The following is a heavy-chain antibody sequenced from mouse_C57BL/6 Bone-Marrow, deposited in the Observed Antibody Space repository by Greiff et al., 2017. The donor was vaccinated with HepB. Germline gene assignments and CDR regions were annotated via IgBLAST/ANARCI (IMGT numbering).Heavy chain of an antibody. Sequence: EVNVVESGGGLVKPGGSLKLSCAASGFTFSDYGMHWVRQAPEKGLEWVAYISSGSSTIYYADTVKGRFTISRDNAKNTLFLQMTSLRSEDTAMYYCARPYGNLFYAMDYWGQGTSVTVSS. V-gene: IGHV5-17*01. CDR2: ISSGSSTI. CDR3: ARPYGNLFYAMDY. J-gene: IGHJ4*01. CDR1: GFTFSDYG. D-gene: IGHD2-10*02.